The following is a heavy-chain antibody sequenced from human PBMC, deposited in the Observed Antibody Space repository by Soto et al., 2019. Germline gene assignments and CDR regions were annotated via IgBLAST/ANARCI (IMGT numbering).Heavy chain of an antibody. D-gene: IGHD1-1*01. J-gene: IGHJ4*02. CDR3: ARSGDSHGHNID. CDR1: RGSFSASG. Sequence: QVQLVQSGAEVQKPGSSVKVSCRAARGSFSASGFSWVRQAPGQGLEWVGGFIPIFGTANYAPKFQDRVTMTADESTSTVYMALSSLKSEDTAMYYCARSGDSHGHNIDWGQGTLVTVSS. V-gene: IGHV1-69*01. CDR2: FIPIFGTA.